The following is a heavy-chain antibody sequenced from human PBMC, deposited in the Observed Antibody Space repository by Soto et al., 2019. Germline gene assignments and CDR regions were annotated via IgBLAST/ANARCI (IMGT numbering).Heavy chain of an antibody. CDR3: ATDDDRSDNNLDY. D-gene: IGHD1-1*01. V-gene: IGHV6-1*01. Sequence: LTCAISGDSVSSNSAAWNWIRQSPSRGLEWLGRTYYRSKWYNDYAVSVKSRITINPDTSKNQFSLQLNSVTPEDTAVYYCATDDDRSDNNLDYWGQGTLVTVSS. J-gene: IGHJ4*02. CDR2: TYYRSKWYN. CDR1: GDSVSSNSAA.